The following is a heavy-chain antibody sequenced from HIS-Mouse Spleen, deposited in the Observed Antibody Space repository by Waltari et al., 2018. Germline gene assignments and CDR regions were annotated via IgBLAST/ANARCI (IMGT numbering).Heavy chain of an antibody. D-gene: IGHD6-13*01. J-gene: IGHJ2*01. V-gene: IGHV4-39*07. CDR1: GGSISSSSHH. CDR3: AREIPYSSSWYDWYFDL. CDR2: IYYGGST. Sequence: QLQLQESGPGLVKPSETLSLTCTVSGGSISSSSHHCGWIRQPPGKGLEWIGSIYYGGSTYYNPSLKSRVTISVDTSKNQFSLKLSSVTAADTAVYYCAREIPYSSSWYDWYFDLWGRGTLVTVSS.